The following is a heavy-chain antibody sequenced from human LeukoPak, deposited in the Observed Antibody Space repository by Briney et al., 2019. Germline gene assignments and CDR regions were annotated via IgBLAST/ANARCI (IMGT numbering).Heavy chain of an antibody. J-gene: IGHJ5*02. CDR3: AREDVVRGALRFDP. CDR2: MNPNSGNT. Sequence: ASVKVSCKASGYTFTSYDINCVRQATGQGLEWMGWMNPNSGNTGYAQKFQGRVTMTRNTSITTAYMELSSLRSEDTAVYYCAREDVVRGALRFDPWGQGTLVTVSS. V-gene: IGHV1-8*01. D-gene: IGHD3-10*01. CDR1: GYTFTSYD.